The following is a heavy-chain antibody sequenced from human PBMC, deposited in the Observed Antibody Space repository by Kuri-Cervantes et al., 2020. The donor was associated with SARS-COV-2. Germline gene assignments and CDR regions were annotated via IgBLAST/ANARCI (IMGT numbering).Heavy chain of an antibody. D-gene: IGHD3-10*01. Sequence: GSLRLSCTVSGGSISSSSYYWGWIRQPPGKGLEWIGSIYYSGSTNYNPSLKSRVTISVNKSKNQFSLKLSSVTAADTAVYYCARSGEDYPFDYWGQGTLVTVSS. CDR1: GGSISSSSYY. CDR3: ARSGEDYPFDY. CDR2: IYYSGST. J-gene: IGHJ4*02. V-gene: IGHV4-39*07.